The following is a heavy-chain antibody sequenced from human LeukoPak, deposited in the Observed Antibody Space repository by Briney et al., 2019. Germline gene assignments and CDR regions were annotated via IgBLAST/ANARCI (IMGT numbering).Heavy chain of an antibody. D-gene: IGHD4-4*01. J-gene: IGHJ6*02. Sequence: PSETLSLTCAVSGGSISSGGYSWSWIRQPPGKGLEWIGYIYHSGSTYYNPSLKSRVTISVDRSKNQFSLKLSSVTAADTAVYYCARGIDYSNYYYGMEVWGQGTTVTVSS. CDR2: IYHSGST. V-gene: IGHV4-30-2*01. CDR3: ARGIDYSNYYYGMEV. CDR1: GGSISSGGYS.